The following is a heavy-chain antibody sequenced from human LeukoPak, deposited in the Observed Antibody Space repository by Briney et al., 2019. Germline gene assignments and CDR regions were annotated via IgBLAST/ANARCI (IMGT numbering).Heavy chain of an antibody. CDR3: ARGYSSSWDRPFDY. D-gene: IGHD6-13*01. J-gene: IGHJ4*02. Sequence: ASVKVSCKASGGTFSSYAISWVRQAPGQGLEWMGGIIPIFGTANYAQKFQGRVTITTDESTSTAYMELSSLRSEDTAVYCCARGYSSSWDRPFDYWGQGTLVTVSS. CDR1: GGTFSSYA. CDR2: IIPIFGTA. V-gene: IGHV1-69*05.